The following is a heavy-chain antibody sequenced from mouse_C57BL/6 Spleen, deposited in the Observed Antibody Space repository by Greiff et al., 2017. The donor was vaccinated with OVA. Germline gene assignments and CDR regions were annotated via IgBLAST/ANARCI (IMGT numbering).Heavy chain of an antibody. CDR3: ARPVDYFDY. CDR2: ISSGGSYT. Sequence: EVKLMESGGDLVKPGGSLKLSCAASGFTFSSYGMSWVRQTPDKRLEWVATISSGGSYTYYPDSVKGRFTISRDNAKNTLYLQMSSLKSEDTAMYYCARPVDYFDYWGQGTTLTVSS. CDR1: GFTFSSYG. V-gene: IGHV5-6*01. J-gene: IGHJ2*01.